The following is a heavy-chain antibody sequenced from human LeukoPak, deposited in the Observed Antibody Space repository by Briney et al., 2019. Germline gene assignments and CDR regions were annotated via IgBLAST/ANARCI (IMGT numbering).Heavy chain of an antibody. CDR3: ARDIAVASYNWFDP. J-gene: IGHJ5*02. CDR1: GFSFSSYG. V-gene: IGHV3-33*08. CDR2: IWYDGSNK. D-gene: IGHD6-19*01. Sequence: PGGSLRLSCVGSGFSFSSYGMHWVRQAPGKGLEWVAVIWYDGSNKYYADSVKGRFTISRDNSKNTLYLQMNSLRAEDTAVYYCARDIAVASYNWFDPWGQGTLVTVSS.